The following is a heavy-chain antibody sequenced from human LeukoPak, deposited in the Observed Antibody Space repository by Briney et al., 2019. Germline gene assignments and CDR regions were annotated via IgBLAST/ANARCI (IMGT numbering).Heavy chain of an antibody. CDR1: GYTLTSYC. J-gene: IGHJ6*03. V-gene: IGHV1-46*01. CDR3: AREMVSAAMKLNGVPYYYFYFMDV. D-gene: IGHD2-2*01. CDR2: INPSGGST. Sequence: ASVKVSCKASGYTLTSYCIHWVRQAPGQGLEWIGTINPSGGSTTYAQKFQGRVTMTRDTSTSTVYMELSSLRSEDTAVYYCAREMVSAAMKLNGVPYYYFYFMDVWGKGTTVTVSS.